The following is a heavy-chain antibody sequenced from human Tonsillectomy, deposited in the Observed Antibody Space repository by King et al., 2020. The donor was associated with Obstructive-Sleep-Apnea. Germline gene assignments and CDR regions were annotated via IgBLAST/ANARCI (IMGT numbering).Heavy chain of an antibody. CDR1: GYSFPNYW. CDR3: ARPMSRSRYYFYGLNV. J-gene: IGHJ6*02. Sequence: VQLVESGAEVKKPGESLRISCKGSGYSFPNYWITWVRQMPGKGLEWMGRIDPSDSYTNYSPSFQGHVTISADKSINTAYLQGGSLKASDTAIYYCARPMSRSRYYFYGLNVWGQGTTVTVPS. CDR2: IDPSDSYT. V-gene: IGHV5-10-1*03. D-gene: IGHD6-13*01.